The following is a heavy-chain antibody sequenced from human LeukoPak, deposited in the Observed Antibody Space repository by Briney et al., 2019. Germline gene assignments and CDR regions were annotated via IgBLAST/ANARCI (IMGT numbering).Heavy chain of an antibody. J-gene: IGHJ4*02. V-gene: IGHV4-59*08. CDR3: ARLKTDYGGNDYYFDY. Sequence: PSESLSLTCTVSGGSISNYYWSWIRQPPGKGLEWIGYIYYTGSTNYNPSLKSRVTISVDTSKNQFSLRLSSVTAADTAVYYCARLKTDYGGNDYYFDYWGQGTLVTVSS. CDR1: GGSISNYY. CDR2: IYYTGST. D-gene: IGHD4-23*01.